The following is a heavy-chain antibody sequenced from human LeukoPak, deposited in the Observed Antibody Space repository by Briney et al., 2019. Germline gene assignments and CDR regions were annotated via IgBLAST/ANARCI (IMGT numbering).Heavy chain of an antibody. J-gene: IGHJ5*02. D-gene: IGHD3-3*01. Sequence: PSQTLSLTCTVSGGSISSGDYYWSWIRQPPGKGLEWIGYIYYRGSTYYNPSLKSRVTISVDTSKNQFSLKLSSVTAADTAVYYCARYYDFWSGLLANWFDPWGQGTLVTVSS. CDR1: GGSISSGDYY. CDR3: ARYYDFWSGLLANWFDP. CDR2: IYYRGST. V-gene: IGHV4-30-4*08.